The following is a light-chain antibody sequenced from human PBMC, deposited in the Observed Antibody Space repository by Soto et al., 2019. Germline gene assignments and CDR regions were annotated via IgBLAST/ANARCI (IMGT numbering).Light chain of an antibody. CDR1: SSDVGSFNR. J-gene: IGLJ1*01. CDR2: DVN. CDR3: SSFTSSVTSV. Sequence: QSALTQPPSVSGSPGQSVAISCTGTSSDVGSFNRVSWYQQSPGTAPKLIIYDVNNRPSGVPDRFSGSKSGNAASLTISGLQAEDESDYYCSSFTSSVTSVFGTGTKLTVL. V-gene: IGLV2-18*02.